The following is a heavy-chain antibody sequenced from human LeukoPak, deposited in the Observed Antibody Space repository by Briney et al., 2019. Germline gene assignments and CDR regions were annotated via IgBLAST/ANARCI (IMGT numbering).Heavy chain of an antibody. D-gene: IGHD3-10*01. V-gene: IGHV3-21*04. CDR2: ISSSSLYI. J-gene: IGHJ4*02. CDR3: ARDPLGGFGELSNDY. Sequence: GGSLRLSCAASGFSFSNYGMNWVRQAPGKGLEWISSISSSSLYIYYADSMKGRFTISRDNAKNSLYLQMNSLGADDTAVYYCARDPLGGFGELSNDYWGQGTLVTVSS. CDR1: GFSFSNYG.